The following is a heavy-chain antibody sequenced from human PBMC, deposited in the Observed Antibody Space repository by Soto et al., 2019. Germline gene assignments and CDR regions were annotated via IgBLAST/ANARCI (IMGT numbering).Heavy chain of an antibody. CDR2: TYYSGST. J-gene: IGHJ4*02. V-gene: IGHV4-39*01. CDR1: GGSISSSSYY. D-gene: IGHD6-19*01. Sequence: SETLSLTCTVSGGSISSSSYYWGWIRQPPGKGLEWIGSTYYSGSTYYNPSLKSRVTISVDTSKNQFSLKLSSVTAADTAVYYCASLQAVAASSSQNYWGQGTLVTVSS. CDR3: ASLQAVAASSSQNY.